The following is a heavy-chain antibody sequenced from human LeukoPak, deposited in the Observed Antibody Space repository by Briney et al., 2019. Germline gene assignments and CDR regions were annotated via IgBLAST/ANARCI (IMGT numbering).Heavy chain of an antibody. CDR1: GVSISSYY. Sequence: SETLSLTCTVSGVSISSYYWSWIRQPPGEGLEWCGYIYYSGRNNYNPSLKSRVTISVDTTKNQFSLKLISVTAADTAVYYCARDPFDAPGAFDIWGQGTMVTVSS. CDR3: ARDPFDAPGAFDI. D-gene: IGHD2/OR15-2a*01. J-gene: IGHJ3*02. V-gene: IGHV4-59*01. CDR2: IYYSGRN.